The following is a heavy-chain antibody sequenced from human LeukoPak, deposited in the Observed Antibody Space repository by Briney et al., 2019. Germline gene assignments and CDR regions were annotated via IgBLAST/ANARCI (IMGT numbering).Heavy chain of an antibody. V-gene: IGHV7-4-1*02. Sequence: WASVKVSCKASGYTFTSYAMNWVRQAPGQGLEWMGWINTNTGNPTYAQGFTGRFVFSLDTSVSTTYLQISSLKAEDTAVYYCARRKYYSDSSGYYQSTDDAFDIWGQGTMVTVSS. CDR1: GYTFTSYA. D-gene: IGHD3-22*01. CDR2: INTNTGNP. CDR3: ARRKYYSDSSGYYQSTDDAFDI. J-gene: IGHJ3*02.